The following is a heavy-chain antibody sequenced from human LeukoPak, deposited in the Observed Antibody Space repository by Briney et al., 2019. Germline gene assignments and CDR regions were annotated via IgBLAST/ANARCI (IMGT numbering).Heavy chain of an antibody. Sequence: SETLSLTCTVSGGSVSSSSYYWSWIRQPPGKGLEWIGEINHSGSTNYNPSLKSRVTISVDTSKNQFSLKLSSVTAADTAVYYCAPRGDLITGTPPASFDYGGQGTLVPVSS. D-gene: IGHD1-20*01. V-gene: IGHV4-39*07. CDR3: APRGDLITGTPPASFDY. CDR2: INHSGST. J-gene: IGHJ4*02. CDR1: GGSVSSSSYY.